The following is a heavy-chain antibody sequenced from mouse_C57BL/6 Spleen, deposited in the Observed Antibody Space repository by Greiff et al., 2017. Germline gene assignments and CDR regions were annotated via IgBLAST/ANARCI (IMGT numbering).Heavy chain of an antibody. CDR3: ARGDLYWYFDV. CDR1: GFTFSSYA. J-gene: IGHJ1*03. CDR2: ISDGGSYI. Sequence: EVKLVESGGGLVKPGGSLKLSCAASGFTFSSYAMSWVRQTPEKRLEWVATISDGGSYIYYPDNVKGRFTISRDNAKNNLYLQLSHLKSDDTAMYYCARGDLYWYFDVWGTGTTVTVSS. V-gene: IGHV5-4*03.